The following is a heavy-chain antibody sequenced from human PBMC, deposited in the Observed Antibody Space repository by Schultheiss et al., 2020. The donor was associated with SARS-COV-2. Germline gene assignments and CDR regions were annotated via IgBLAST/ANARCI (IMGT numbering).Heavy chain of an antibody. V-gene: IGHV3-35*01. CDR1: GFTFSNSD. CDR3: AKDQGPISIAVAGTPDY. Sequence: GGSLRLSCAASGFTFSNSDMNWVHQAPGKGLEWVSGVSWNGSRTHYADSVKGRFIISRDNSKNMLYLQMNSLRAEDTAVYYCAKDQGPISIAVAGTPDYWGQGTLVTVSS. CDR2: VSWNGSRT. J-gene: IGHJ4*02. D-gene: IGHD6-19*01.